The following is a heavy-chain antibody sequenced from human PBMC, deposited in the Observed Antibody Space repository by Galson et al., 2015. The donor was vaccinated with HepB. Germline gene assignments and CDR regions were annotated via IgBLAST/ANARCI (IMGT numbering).Heavy chain of an antibody. CDR1: GDSVSSNSAA. CDR3: ARDLYSSGWYSRPYGMDV. Sequence: CAISGDSVSSNSAAWNRIRQSPSRGLEWLGRTYYRSKWYNDYAVSVKSRITINPDTSKNQFSLQLNSVTPEDTAVYYCARDLYSSGWYSRPYGMDVWGQGTTVTVSS. D-gene: IGHD6-19*01. CDR2: TYYRSKWYN. V-gene: IGHV6-1*01. J-gene: IGHJ6*02.